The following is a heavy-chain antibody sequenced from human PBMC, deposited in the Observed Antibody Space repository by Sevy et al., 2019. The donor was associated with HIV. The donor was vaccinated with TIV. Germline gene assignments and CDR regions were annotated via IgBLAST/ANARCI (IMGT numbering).Heavy chain of an antibody. CDR2: IIPIFGTA. CDR3: ARGEGYYYDSSGVWAFDI. Sequence: ASVKVSCKASGGTFSSYAISWVRQAPGQGLEWMGGIIPIFGTANYAQKFQGRVTITADESTSTAYMELSSLRSEDTAVYYCARGEGYYYDSSGVWAFDIWGQGKMVTVSS. V-gene: IGHV1-69*13. D-gene: IGHD3-22*01. J-gene: IGHJ3*02. CDR1: GGTFSSYA.